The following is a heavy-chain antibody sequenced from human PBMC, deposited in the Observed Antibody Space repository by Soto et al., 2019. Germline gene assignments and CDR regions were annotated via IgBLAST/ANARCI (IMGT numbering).Heavy chain of an antibody. CDR2: ISYDGSNK. V-gene: IGHV3-30*18. CDR3: AKAQVTFLCSSGWSAVDY. J-gene: IGHJ4*02. D-gene: IGHD6-19*01. CDR1: GFTFSSYG. Sequence: QVQLVESGGGVVQPGRSLRLSCAASGFTFSSYGMHWVRQAPGKGLEWVAVISYDGSNKYYADSVKGRFTISRDNSKNTLYLQMNSLRAEDTAVYYCAKAQVTFLCSSGWSAVDYWGQGTLVTVS.